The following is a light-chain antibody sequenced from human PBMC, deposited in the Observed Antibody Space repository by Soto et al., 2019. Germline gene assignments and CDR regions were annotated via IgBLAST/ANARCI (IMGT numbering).Light chain of an antibody. CDR1: QSVGTY. V-gene: IGKV3-11*01. CDR3: QLRSSWPPYT. CDR2: DAS. Sequence: EFVLTQSPATLSLSPGEGASLSCWASQSVGTYMAWYQHKPGQPPRLLIYDASNRATGIPARFSGSGSGTNFTFTISSLEPADFALYFCQLRSSWPPYTFAQGTKVEMK. J-gene: IGKJ2*01.